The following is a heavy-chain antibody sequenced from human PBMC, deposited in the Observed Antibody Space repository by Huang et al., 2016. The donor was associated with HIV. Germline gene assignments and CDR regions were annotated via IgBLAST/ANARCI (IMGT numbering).Heavy chain of an antibody. D-gene: IGHD3-16*01. CDR2: IYYSGST. J-gene: IGHJ3*02. V-gene: IGHV4-30-4*08. CDR1: GGSISSGGYY. Sequence: QVQLQESGPGLVKPSQTLSLPCTVSGGSISSGGYYWIWIRQPPGKGLEWIGYIYYSGSTYYNPSLKSRVTISVDTSKNQFSLQLSSVTAADTAVYYCARGLWVLYAFDIWGQGTMVTVSS. CDR3: ARGLWVLYAFDI.